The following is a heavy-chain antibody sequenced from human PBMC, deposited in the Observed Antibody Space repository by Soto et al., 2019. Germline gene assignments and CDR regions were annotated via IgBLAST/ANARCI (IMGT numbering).Heavy chain of an antibody. V-gene: IGHV3-11*01. Sequence: QVQLVESGGGLVKPGGSLRLSCAASGFILSDSYMSWIRQAPGKGLEWVSYIVGSTKYYADSVKGRFTISGDNAKNSLYLQMNSLRAEDTAVYYCARGRGYCSGSSCYLGYYYYMDVWGKGTTVTVSS. CDR2: IVGSTK. J-gene: IGHJ6*03. D-gene: IGHD2-2*01. CDR1: GFILSDSY. CDR3: ARGRGYCSGSSCYLGYYYYMDV.